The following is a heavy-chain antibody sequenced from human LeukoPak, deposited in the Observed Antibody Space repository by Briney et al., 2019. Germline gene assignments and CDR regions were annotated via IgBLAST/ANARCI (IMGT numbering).Heavy chain of an antibody. D-gene: IGHD3-10*01. CDR2: ISSSGSTI. CDR3: ARDFHVRYYDTGSYSY. Sequence: GGSLRLSCAASGFTFSSYEMNWVRQAPGKGLEWVSYISSSGSTIYYSDSVKGRFTISRDNAKNSLYLQMNSLRAEDTAVYYGARDFHVRYYDTGSYSYWGHGTLVTVSS. CDR1: GFTFSSYE. J-gene: IGHJ4*01. V-gene: IGHV3-48*03.